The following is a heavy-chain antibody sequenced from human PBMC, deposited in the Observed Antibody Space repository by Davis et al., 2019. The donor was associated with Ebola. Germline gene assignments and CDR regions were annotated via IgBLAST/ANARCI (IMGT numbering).Heavy chain of an antibody. V-gene: IGHV3-53*01. CDR3: ARGPYSKGTYYNDY. Sequence: GESLKISCAASGFSVSSNYMTWVRQAPGKGLEWVSTIYGDGSRYYGDSVQGRFTISRDNSKNTLFLQMNSLRTDDTAVYFCARGPYSKGTYYNDYWGQGTLVTVSS. CDR2: IYGDGSR. CDR1: GFSVSSNY. J-gene: IGHJ4*02. D-gene: IGHD3-22*01.